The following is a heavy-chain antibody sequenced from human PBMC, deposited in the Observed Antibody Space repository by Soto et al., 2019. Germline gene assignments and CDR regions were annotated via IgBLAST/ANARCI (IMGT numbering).Heavy chain of an antibody. CDR3: AKDEAWYSSSSVPYGMDV. CDR2: ISGSGGGT. D-gene: IGHD6-6*01. CDR1: GFTFSSYA. Sequence: EVQLLESGGGLVQPGGSLRLSCAASGFTFSSYAMSWVRQAPGKGLEWVSAISGSGGGTYYADSVKGRFTISRDNSKNTLYLQMNSLRVEDTAVYYCAKDEAWYSSSSVPYGMDVWGQGTTVTVSS. J-gene: IGHJ6*02. V-gene: IGHV3-23*01.